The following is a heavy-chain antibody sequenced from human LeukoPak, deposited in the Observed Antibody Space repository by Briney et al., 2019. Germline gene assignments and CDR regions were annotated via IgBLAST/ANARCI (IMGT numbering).Heavy chain of an antibody. CDR2: IYPGDSDT. CDR1: GYSFTSYW. D-gene: IGHD4-17*01. J-gene: IGHJ6*02. CDR3: ARSPDYGDYRGYYYYGMDV. Sequence: GGSLKISCKGSGYSFTSYWIGWVRQMPGKGLEWMGIIYPGDSDTRYSPSFQGQVTISADKSISTAYLQWSSLKASDTAMYYCARSPDYGDYRGYYYYGMDVWGQGTTVTVSS. V-gene: IGHV5-51*01.